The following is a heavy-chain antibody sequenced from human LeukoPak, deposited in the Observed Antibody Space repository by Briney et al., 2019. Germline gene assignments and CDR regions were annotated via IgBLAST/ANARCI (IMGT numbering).Heavy chain of an antibody. V-gene: IGHV3-21*01. Sequence: GGSLRLSCAASGFTFSSYSINWVRQAPGKGLEWVSSISSSSSYIYYADSVKGRFTISRDNAKNSLYLQMNSLRAEDTAVYYCAKRGYCSGGSCYGGAFDIWGQGTMVTVSS. D-gene: IGHD2-15*01. CDR2: ISSSSSYI. J-gene: IGHJ3*02. CDR3: AKRGYCSGGSCYGGAFDI. CDR1: GFTFSSYS.